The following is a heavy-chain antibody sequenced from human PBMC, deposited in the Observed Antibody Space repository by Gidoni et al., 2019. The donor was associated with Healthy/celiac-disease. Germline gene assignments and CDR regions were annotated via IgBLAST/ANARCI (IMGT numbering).Heavy chain of an antibody. J-gene: IGHJ2*01. Sequence: QVQLQQSGPGLVKPSQTLSLTCAISGDSVSSTSAAWNWIRQSPSRGLEWLGRTYYRSKWYNDYAVSVKSRITINPDTSKNQFSLQLNSVTPEDTAVYYCARDQPPYYYDSSGYPYWYFDLWGRGTLVTVSS. CDR1: GDSVSSTSAA. CDR2: TYYRSKWYN. CDR3: ARDQPPYYYDSSGYPYWYFDL. V-gene: IGHV6-1*01. D-gene: IGHD3-22*01.